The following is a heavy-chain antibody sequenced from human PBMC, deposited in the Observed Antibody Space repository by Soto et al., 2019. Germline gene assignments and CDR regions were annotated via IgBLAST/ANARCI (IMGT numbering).Heavy chain of an antibody. CDR2: IDSSTKYT. V-gene: IGHV3-11*05. J-gene: IGHJ6*02. Sequence: QVQLVESGGGLVRPGGSLRLSCEASGFTFRDYYMTWFRQAPGKGLEWLSYIDSSTKYTNYADSVKGRFTISRDNAKNSLYLQMNSLRADDTAVYYCEREYYYTMDDGGQGTMVTVSS. CDR1: GFTFRDYY. CDR3: EREYYYTMDD.